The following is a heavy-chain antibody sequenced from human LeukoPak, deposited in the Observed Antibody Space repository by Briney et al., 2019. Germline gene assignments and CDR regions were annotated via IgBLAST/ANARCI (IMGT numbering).Heavy chain of an antibody. CDR1: GESFSGYY. D-gene: IGHD3-10*01. Sequence: PSETLSLTCAVSGESFSGYYWSWTRQPPGKGLEWIGEMNTSGSTKYNPSLKSRVTTSVDMSKNQVSLKLHFVTAVDTAVYYCARGIGSGNEGVYFDNWDQGTLVTVSS. CDR3: ARGIGSGNEGVYFDN. CDR2: MNTSGST. V-gene: IGHV4-34*01. J-gene: IGHJ4*02.